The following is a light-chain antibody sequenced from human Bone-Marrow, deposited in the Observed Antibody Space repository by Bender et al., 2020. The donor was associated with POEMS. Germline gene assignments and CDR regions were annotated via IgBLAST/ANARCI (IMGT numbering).Light chain of an antibody. J-gene: IGLJ3*02. CDR3: CSYVIGGTSV. Sequence: QSALTQPASVSGSPGQSITISCTGTSSDVGSYNLVSWYQQHPGKAPKLMIYEVSKRPSGVSNRFSGSKSGNTASLTISGLQAEDEADYYCCSYVIGGTSVFGGGTKLTVL. CDR2: EVS. V-gene: IGLV2-23*02. CDR1: SSDVGSYNL.